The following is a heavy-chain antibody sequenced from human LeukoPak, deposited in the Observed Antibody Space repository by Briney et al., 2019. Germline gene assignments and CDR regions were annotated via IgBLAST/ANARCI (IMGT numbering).Heavy chain of an antibody. D-gene: IGHD3-10*01. CDR1: GDSVSSNSAA. CDR3: ARDFGLRSYGVDV. V-gene: IGHV6-1*01. Sequence: SQTLSLTCAISGDSVSSNSAAWNWVRQSPSRGLEWLGRTYYRSTWNNDYSVSVKSRLIITPGTSKNQFSLHLNSVTPEDTAVYYCARDFGLRSYGVDVWGQGTTVTVSS. J-gene: IGHJ6*02. CDR2: TYYRSTWNN.